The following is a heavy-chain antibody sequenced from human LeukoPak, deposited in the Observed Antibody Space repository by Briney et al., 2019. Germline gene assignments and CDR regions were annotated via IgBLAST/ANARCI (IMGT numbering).Heavy chain of an antibody. D-gene: IGHD3-3*01. J-gene: IGHJ3*02. V-gene: IGHV4-31*03. Sequence: ASQTLSLTCTVPGGSISSGGYYWSWIRQHPGKGLEWIGYIYYSGSTYYNPSLKSRVTISVDTSKNQFSLKLSSVTAADTAVYYCARDIGASDAFDIWGQGTMVTVSS. CDR3: ARDIGASDAFDI. CDR2: IYYSGST. CDR1: GGSISSGGYY.